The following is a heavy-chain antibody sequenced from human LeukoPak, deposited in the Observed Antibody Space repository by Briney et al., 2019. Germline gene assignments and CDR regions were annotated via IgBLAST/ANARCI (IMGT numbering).Heavy chain of an antibody. CDR2: INPNSGGT. CDR3: ARDPPAAAAGSYFDY. V-gene: IGHV1-2*02. J-gene: IGHJ4*02. Sequence: GASVKVSCKASGYTFIGYYIHWVRQAPGQGLEWMGWINPNSGGTNYAQKFQGRVTMTRDTSITTAYMDLSRLRSDDTAVYYCARDPPAAAAGSYFDYWGQGTLVTVSS. CDR1: GYTFIGYY. D-gene: IGHD6-13*01.